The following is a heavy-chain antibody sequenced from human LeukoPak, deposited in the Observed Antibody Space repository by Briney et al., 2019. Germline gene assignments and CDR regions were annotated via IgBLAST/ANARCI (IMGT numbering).Heavy chain of an antibody. V-gene: IGHV3-11*04. Sequence: PGGSLRLSCAASGFTFSDYNMRWIRQAPGKGLEWVSSISRSGSTKYYADSVKGRFTISRDNAKNSLFLQMNSLRAEDTAVYYCAKDQTNSSSWYDSTTFDIWGQGTMVTVSS. CDR2: ISRSGSTK. CDR3: AKDQTNSSSWYDSTTFDI. J-gene: IGHJ3*02. D-gene: IGHD6-13*01. CDR1: GFTFSDYN.